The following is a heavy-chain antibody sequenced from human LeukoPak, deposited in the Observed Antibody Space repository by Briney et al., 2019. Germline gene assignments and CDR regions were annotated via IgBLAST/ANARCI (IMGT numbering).Heavy chain of an antibody. CDR2: ISVYNGNT. CDR3: ARDMGGYYNYYYYGMDV. CDR1: GYTFTTYG. Sequence: GASVKVSCKASGYTFTTYGINWVRQAPGQGLEWVGWISVYNGNTNYAENLQDRVTMTIDTSTSTAYMELRSLRSDDTAVYYCARDMGGYYNYYYYGMDVWGQGTTVTVSS. D-gene: IGHD3-3*01. V-gene: IGHV1-18*01. J-gene: IGHJ6*02.